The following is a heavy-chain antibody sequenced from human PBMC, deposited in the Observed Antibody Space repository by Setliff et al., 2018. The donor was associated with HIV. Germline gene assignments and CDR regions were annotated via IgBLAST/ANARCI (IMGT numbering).Heavy chain of an antibody. D-gene: IGHD5-12*01. Sequence: SETLSLTCAVYGGSFSGYYWCWIRQPPGKGLEWIGEINHSGDTNSNPSLKIRVTISVDTSKNQFSLNLNSVTAADTAVYYCARLGAEDFSDYDWVDYWGQGTLVTVSS. CDR2: INHSGDT. J-gene: IGHJ4*02. CDR1: GGSFSGYY. V-gene: IGHV4-34*01. CDR3: ARLGAEDFSDYDWVDY.